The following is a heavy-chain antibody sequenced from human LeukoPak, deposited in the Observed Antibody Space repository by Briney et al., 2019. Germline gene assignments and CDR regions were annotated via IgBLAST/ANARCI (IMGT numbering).Heavy chain of an antibody. V-gene: IGHV3-7*01. CDR2: IKQDGSEK. D-gene: IGHD3-3*01. CDR3: ARWDYYDFWSGYRYHEYDAFDI. J-gene: IGHJ3*02. Sequence: GGSLRLSCAASGFTFSSYWMSWVRQAPGKGLEWVANIKQDGSEKYYVDSVKGRFTISRDNAKNSLYLQMNSLRAEDTAVYYCARWDYYDFWSGYRYHEYDAFDIWGQGTMVTVSS. CDR1: GFTFSSYW.